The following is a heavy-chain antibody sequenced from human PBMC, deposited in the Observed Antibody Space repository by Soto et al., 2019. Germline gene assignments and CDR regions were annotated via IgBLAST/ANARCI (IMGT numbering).Heavy chain of an antibody. Sequence: GGSLRLSCAASGFTFSSYAMHWVRQAPGKGLEWVAVISYDGSNKYYADSVKGRFTISRDNSKNTLYLQMNSLRAEDTAVYYCARPSKRFLEWLSPGFDYWGQGTLVTVSS. J-gene: IGHJ4*02. CDR2: ISYDGSNK. V-gene: IGHV3-30-3*01. D-gene: IGHD3-3*01. CDR1: GFTFSSYA. CDR3: ARPSKRFLEWLSPGFDY.